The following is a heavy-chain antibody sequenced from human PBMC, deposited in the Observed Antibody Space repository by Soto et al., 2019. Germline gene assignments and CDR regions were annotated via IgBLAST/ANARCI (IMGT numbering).Heavy chain of an antibody. D-gene: IGHD6-19*01. Sequence: SQTLPLTCAISGDSVSSNSAAWNWIRQSPSRGLEWLGRTYYRSKWYNDYAVSVKSRITINPDTSKNQFSLQLNSVTPEDPAVYYCARDLTVAATEGYYYYFGNDVSGQGTTVTVYS. CDR2: TYYRSKWYN. CDR1: GDSVSSNSAA. CDR3: ARDLTVAATEGYYYYFGNDV. J-gene: IGHJ6*02. V-gene: IGHV6-1*01.